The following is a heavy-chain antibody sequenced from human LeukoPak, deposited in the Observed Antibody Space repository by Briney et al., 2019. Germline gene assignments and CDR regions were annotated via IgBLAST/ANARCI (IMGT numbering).Heavy chain of an antibody. CDR1: GFTFSSYG. Sequence: PGRSLRLSCAASGFTFSSYGMHWVRQAPGKGLEWVSVISYDGSNKYYADSVKGRFTISRDNSENTLYLQMNSLRAEDTAVYYCAKDVSALPHYYGMDVWGQGTTVTVSS. CDR2: ISYDGSNK. J-gene: IGHJ6*02. D-gene: IGHD5/OR15-5a*01. CDR3: AKDVSALPHYYGMDV. V-gene: IGHV3-30*18.